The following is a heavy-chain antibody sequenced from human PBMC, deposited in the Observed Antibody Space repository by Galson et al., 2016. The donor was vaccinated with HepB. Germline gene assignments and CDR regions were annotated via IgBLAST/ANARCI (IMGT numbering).Heavy chain of an antibody. V-gene: IGHV3-53*04. D-gene: IGHD2/OR15-2a*01. CDR1: GFSVTSSY. J-gene: IGHJ4*02. CDR2: FYSSGAT. CDR3: ARGLVGSTTAFDS. Sequence: SLRLSCAASGFSVTSSYMSWVRQAPGKGLEWVSVFYSSGATYYAESVEGRFIISRHNSRNTVDLQMSSLRAEDTAFYYCARGLVGSTTAFDSWGQGTLVAVSS.